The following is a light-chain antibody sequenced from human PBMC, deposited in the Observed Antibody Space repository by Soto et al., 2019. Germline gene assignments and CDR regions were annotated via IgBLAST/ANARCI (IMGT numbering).Light chain of an antibody. CDR1: QRVDRW. Sequence: AVSAYVGDRVTITCRASQRVDRWLAWYQQKPGKAPKLLISDASTLESVVPSRFSGSGSVTEFTLAIASLQPDDCTTYYCQVYKYYTYPFCQGAKVAIK. CDR3: QVYKYYTYP. CDR2: DAS. J-gene: IGKJ1*01. V-gene: IGKV1-5*01.